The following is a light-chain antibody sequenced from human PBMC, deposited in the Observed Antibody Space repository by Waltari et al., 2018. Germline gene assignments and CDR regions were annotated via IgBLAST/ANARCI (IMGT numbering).Light chain of an antibody. J-gene: IGKJ1*01. V-gene: IGKV3-20*01. CDR3: QKYEALPAT. CDR1: QSVGRY. Sequence: EIVLTQSPGTLSLSPGERATPPCRASQSVGRYLAWYQQKPGQAPRLLIYGASTRATGIPDRFSGSGSGTDISLIISRLEPEDFAVYFCQKYEALPATFGQGTKVEIK. CDR2: GAS.